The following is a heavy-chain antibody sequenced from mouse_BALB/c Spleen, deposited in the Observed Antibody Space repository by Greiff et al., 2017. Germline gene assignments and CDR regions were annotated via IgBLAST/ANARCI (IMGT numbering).Heavy chain of an antibody. CDR3: ATGSYYFDY. J-gene: IGHJ2*01. CDR2: IAPGSGST. Sequence: DLVKPGASVKLSCKASGYTFTSYWINWIKQRPGQGLEWIGRIAPGSGSTYYNEMFKGKATLTVDTSSSTAYIQLSSLSSEDSAVYFCATGSYYFDYWGQGTTRTVSS. CDR1: GYTFTSYW. D-gene: IGHD4-1*01. V-gene: IGHV1S41*01.